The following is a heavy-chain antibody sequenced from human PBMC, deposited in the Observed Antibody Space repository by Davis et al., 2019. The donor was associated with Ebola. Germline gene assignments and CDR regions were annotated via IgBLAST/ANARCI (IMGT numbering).Heavy chain of an antibody. CDR2: INPNDGRT. Sequence: ASVKVSCKASGYTFTNYYMHWVRQAPGQGLEWMGMINPNDGRTIYAQKFQGRVTMTEDTSTDTAYMELSSLRSEDTAVYYCATGGDFWSGYYKSAFDIWGQGTMVTVSS. V-gene: IGHV1-46*01. CDR1: GYTFTNYY. J-gene: IGHJ3*02. CDR3: ATGGDFWSGYYKSAFDI. D-gene: IGHD3-3*01.